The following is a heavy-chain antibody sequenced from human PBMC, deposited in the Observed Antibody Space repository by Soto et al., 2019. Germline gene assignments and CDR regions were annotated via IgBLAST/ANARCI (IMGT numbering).Heavy chain of an antibody. Sequence: PSETLSLTCAVSGGSISSGGYSWSWIRQPPGKGLEWIGYIYHSGSTNYNPSLKSRVTISVDRSKNQFSLKLSSVTAADTAVYYCARSYCSSTSCYGDFDYWGQGTLVTVSS. CDR1: GGSISSGGYS. CDR3: ARSYCSSTSCYGDFDY. V-gene: IGHV4-30-2*01. CDR2: IYHSGST. D-gene: IGHD2-2*01. J-gene: IGHJ4*02.